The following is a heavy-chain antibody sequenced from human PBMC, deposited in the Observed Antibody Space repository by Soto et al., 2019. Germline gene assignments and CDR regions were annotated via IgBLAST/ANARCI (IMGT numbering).Heavy chain of an antibody. CDR1: GFTFSSYA. J-gene: IGHJ4*02. V-gene: IGHV3-23*01. CDR3: AKGEGGWELPTDFDY. D-gene: IGHD1-26*01. Sequence: GGSLRLSCAASGFTFSSYAMSWVRQAPGKGLEWVSAISGSGGSTYYADSVKGRFTISRDNSKNTLYLQMKSLRAEDTAVYYCAKGEGGWELPTDFDYWGQGTLVTVSS. CDR2: ISGSGGST.